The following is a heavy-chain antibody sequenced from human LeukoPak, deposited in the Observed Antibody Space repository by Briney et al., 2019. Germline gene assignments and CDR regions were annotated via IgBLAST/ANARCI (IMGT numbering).Heavy chain of an antibody. J-gene: IGHJ4*02. D-gene: IGHD4-23*01. V-gene: IGHV3-74*01. CDR3: ARDDYGGRGEFDY. CDR2: INSDGSTT. CDR1: GFTFSSYW. Sequence: GGSLRLSCAASGFTFSSYWMHWVRQAPGQGLVWVSRINSDGSTTTYADSVKGRFTISRDNAKNTLYLQMNSLRAEDTAVYYCARDDYGGRGEFDYWGQGTLVTVSS.